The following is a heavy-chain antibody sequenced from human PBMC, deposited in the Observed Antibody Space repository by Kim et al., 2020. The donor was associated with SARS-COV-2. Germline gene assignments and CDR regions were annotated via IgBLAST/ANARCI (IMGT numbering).Heavy chain of an antibody. CDR2: VSPRGVA. J-gene: IGHJ4*02. V-gene: IGHV4-4*07. CDR3: ARDHDSSAWSPLDF. Sequence: SETQSLSCSVSGASITNDYWSWIRQPARKGLEWIGRVSPRGVADYNPSFKGRVSVSLDSSANQISLRLASVTAADTAIYYCARDHDSSAWSPLDFWGQGILVSVSS. CDR1: GASITNDY. D-gene: IGHD6-13*01.